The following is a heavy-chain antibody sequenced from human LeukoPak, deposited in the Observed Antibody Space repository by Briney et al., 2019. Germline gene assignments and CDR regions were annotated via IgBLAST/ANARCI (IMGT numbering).Heavy chain of an antibody. J-gene: IGHJ3*02. CDR3: ARRPSSTSCYKRACGAFDI. CDR1: GGSISSSSYY. Sequence: SETLSLTCTVSGGSISSSSYYWGWIRQPPGKGLEWIGSIYYSGSTYYNPSLKSRVTISVDTSKNQFSLKLSSVTAADPAVYYCARRPSSTSCYKRACGAFDIWGQGTMVTVSS. D-gene: IGHD2-2*02. V-gene: IGHV4-39*01. CDR2: IYYSGST.